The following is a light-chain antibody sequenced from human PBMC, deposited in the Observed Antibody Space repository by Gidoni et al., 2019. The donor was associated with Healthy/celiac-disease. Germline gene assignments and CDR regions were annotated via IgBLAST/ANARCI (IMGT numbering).Light chain of an antibody. J-gene: IGLJ3*02. Sequence: QSVLTQPPSVSGAPGQRVPISCTGSSANIGAGYDVHWYHQLPGTAPKLLIYGNSNRPSGVPDRFSGSKSGTSASLAITGLQAEDEADYYCQSYDSSLSGFWVFGGGTKLTVL. CDR2: GNS. V-gene: IGLV1-40*01. CDR3: QSYDSSLSGFWV. CDR1: SANIGAGYD.